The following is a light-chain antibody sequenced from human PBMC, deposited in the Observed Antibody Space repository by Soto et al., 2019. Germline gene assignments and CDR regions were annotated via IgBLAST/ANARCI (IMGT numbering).Light chain of an antibody. Sequence: DIPMTQSPSSLSASVGDRVTITCRASQGIGNFLAWYQQKPGKVPKLLIYAASTLQSGVPSRFSGSGSGTDFTLTISSLQPEDAATYYCQKYNSAPLTFGGGTKVEIK. J-gene: IGKJ4*01. CDR3: QKYNSAPLT. V-gene: IGKV1-27*01. CDR2: AAS. CDR1: QGIGNF.